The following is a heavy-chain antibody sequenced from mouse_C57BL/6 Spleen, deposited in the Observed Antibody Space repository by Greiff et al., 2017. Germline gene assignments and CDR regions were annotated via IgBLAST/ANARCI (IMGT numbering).Heavy chain of an antibody. J-gene: IGHJ4*01. D-gene: IGHD1-1*01. Sequence: VQRVESGAELARPGASVKMSCKASGYTFTSSTMHWVKQRPGQGLEWIGYINPSSGYTKYNQKFKDKATLTADKSSSTAYMQLSSLTSEDSAVYYCARLGSSYYAMDYWGQGTSVTVSS. CDR3: ARLGSSYYAMDY. V-gene: IGHV1-4*01. CDR1: GYTFTSST. CDR2: INPSSGYT.